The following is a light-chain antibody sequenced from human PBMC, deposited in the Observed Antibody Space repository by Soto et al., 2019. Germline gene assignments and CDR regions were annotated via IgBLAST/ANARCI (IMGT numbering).Light chain of an antibody. Sequence: DIQMTQSPSSMSASVGDRVTTTCRASQSISAYLNWYQQKPGKAPKLLIYAASSLQSGVPSRFSGSGSGTDFTLTISSLQPEDFATYYCQQYNSFSFGQGTKVDIK. CDR1: QSISAY. V-gene: IGKV1-39*01. J-gene: IGKJ1*01. CDR3: QQYNSFS. CDR2: AAS.